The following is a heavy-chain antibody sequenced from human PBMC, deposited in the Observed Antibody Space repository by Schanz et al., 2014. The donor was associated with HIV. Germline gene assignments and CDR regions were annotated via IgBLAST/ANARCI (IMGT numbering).Heavy chain of an antibody. CDR3: AKDRNYYESKYRGKGNYYYYYGMDV. CDR1: GFTFTNHA. D-gene: IGHD3-22*01. Sequence: EVQLVESGGGLAQPGGSLTLSCAASGFTFTNHALSWVRQAPGRGLEWVSTVIGSGVRTIYADSVKGRFTISRDNSKNSLSLLIKSLRAEDAAVYYCAKDRNYYESKYRGKGNYYYYYGMDVWGQGTTVTVSS. V-gene: IGHV3-23*04. J-gene: IGHJ6*02. CDR2: VIGSGVRT.